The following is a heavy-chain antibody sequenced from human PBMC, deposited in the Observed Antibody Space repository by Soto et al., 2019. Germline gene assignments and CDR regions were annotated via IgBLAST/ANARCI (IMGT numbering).Heavy chain of an antibody. V-gene: IGHV4-38-2*01. J-gene: IGHJ3*02. CDR3: ARQSKWGAFDI. CDR1: GYSISSGYY. CDR2: IYHSGST. Sequence: SETLSLTCAVSGYSISSGYYWGWIRQPPGKGLEWIGSIYHSGSTYYNPSLKSRVTISVDTSKNQFSLKLSSVTAADTAVYYCARQSKWGAFDICGPGTMVTVSS. D-gene: IGHD7-27*01.